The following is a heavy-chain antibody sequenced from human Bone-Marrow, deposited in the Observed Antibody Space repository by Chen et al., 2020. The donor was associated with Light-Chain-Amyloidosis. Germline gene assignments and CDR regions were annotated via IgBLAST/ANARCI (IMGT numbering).Heavy chain of an antibody. CDR1: GFNFSSFG. V-gene: IGHV3-23*04. D-gene: IGHD2-21*01. CDR2: VSGSTVST. J-gene: IGHJ6*02. Sequence: EVQLVESGGGLVQPGGSLRLSCATSGFNFSSFGMSWVSQAPGKGLEWVSTVSGSTVSTYYAGAVKGRFIISRDNSKNTLFLQMNNLKPDDSAVYFCAKLCHIVVPPRARRQSGVDAWGHGTMVIVS. CDR3: AKLCHIVVPPRARRQSGVDA.